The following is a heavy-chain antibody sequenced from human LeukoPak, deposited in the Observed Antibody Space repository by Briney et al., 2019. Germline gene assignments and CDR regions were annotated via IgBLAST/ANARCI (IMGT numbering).Heavy chain of an antibody. Sequence: GGSLRHSCAASGFTFDAYAMHWVRQAPGKGLEWVSGISWNSGSIGYADSVKGRFTISRDNAKNSLYLQMNSLRAEDTAVYYCARGTSHERNPYYYDSSGYFDYWGQGTLVTVSS. V-gene: IGHV3-9*01. CDR1: GFTFDAYA. CDR2: ISWNSGSI. CDR3: ARGTSHERNPYYYDSSGYFDY. J-gene: IGHJ4*02. D-gene: IGHD3-22*01.